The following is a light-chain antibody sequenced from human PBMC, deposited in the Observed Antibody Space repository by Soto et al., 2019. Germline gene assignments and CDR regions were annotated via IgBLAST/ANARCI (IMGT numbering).Light chain of an antibody. Sequence: EIVLTQSPATLSLSPGERATLSCRASQSVSSYLAWYQQKPGQVPRLLIYGAFNRAGGIPDRFSGSGSGTDFTLTISRLEPEDFAVYYCQQRAIWRGVTFGPGTKVDIK. CDR3: QQRAIWRGVT. CDR2: GAF. V-gene: IGKV3-11*01. J-gene: IGKJ3*01. CDR1: QSVSSY.